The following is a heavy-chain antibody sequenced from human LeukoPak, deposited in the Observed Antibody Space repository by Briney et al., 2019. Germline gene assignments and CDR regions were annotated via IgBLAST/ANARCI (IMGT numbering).Heavy chain of an antibody. CDR1: GFTLDVYA. CDR3: AKDHGGSLYNWSDA. V-gene: IGHV3-43*02. Sequence: GGSLSLSCAASGFTLDVYATHCVRPPPGRGLEWVSVISGVGGRTNYADSAKGRSPIPRDNRKNSLYLQINSLRPEDTALYYCAKDHGGSLYNWSDAWGQGSLVTVSA. CDR2: ISGVGGRT. J-gene: IGHJ5*02. D-gene: IGHD2-15*01.